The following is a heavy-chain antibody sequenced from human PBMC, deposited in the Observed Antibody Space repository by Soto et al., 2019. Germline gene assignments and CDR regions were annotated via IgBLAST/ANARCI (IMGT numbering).Heavy chain of an antibody. J-gene: IGHJ4*02. CDR3: ARALILVSVTRHENYFDS. Sequence: QLHLVQSGAEVKKPGSSLKVSCKASGGTFSNSGISWVRQAPGQGLEWMGGIIPIFDTTNYAQKLQARITINADESTNTVYMELSNLRSADTGVYYCARALILVSVTRHENYFDSGGQGTLFTVSS. V-gene: IGHV1-69*01. D-gene: IGHD2-21*02. CDR1: GGTFSNSG. CDR2: IIPIFDTT.